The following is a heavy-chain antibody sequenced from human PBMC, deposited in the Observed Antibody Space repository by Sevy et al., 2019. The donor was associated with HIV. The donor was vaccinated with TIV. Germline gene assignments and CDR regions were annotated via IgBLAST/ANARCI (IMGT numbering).Heavy chain of an antibody. V-gene: IGHV4-30-4*01. J-gene: IGHJ5*02. CDR2: IYYSGST. CDR3: ATEDTVGGQFDP. CDR1: GGSISSGDYY. D-gene: IGHD5-12*01. Sequence: SETLSLTCTVSGGSISSGDYYWSWIRQPPGKGLEWIGYIYYSGSTCYNPSLKSRVTISVDTSKNQFSLKLSSVTAADTAVYYSATEDTVGGQFDPGAREPWSPSPQ.